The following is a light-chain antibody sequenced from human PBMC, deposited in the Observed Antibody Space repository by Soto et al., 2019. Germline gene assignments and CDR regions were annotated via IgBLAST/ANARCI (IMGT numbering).Light chain of an antibody. J-gene: IGKJ2*01. CDR1: QSVRNRF. CDR2: GAS. CDR3: QQYVSAPLT. Sequence: PGVRATLSCRASQSVRNRFLAWYQQKPGQAPRLLFYGASSRAPGIPDRFSGSGSGTDFTLTISRLEPEYFAVYYCQQYVSAPLTFWQGTKLEIK. V-gene: IGKV3-20*01.